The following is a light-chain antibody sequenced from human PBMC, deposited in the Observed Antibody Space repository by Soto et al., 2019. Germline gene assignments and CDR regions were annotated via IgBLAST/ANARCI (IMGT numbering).Light chain of an antibody. CDR1: QSISSW. J-gene: IGKJ1*01. Sequence: DIQMTQSPSTLSASVGDRVTITCRASQSISSWLAWYQQKPGKAPKLLIYKASTLKSGVPSRFRGSGSGTEFTLTISSLQPDDFETYYRQHYNSYSEALGQGTRVDIK. CDR2: KAS. V-gene: IGKV1-5*03. CDR3: QHYNSYSEA.